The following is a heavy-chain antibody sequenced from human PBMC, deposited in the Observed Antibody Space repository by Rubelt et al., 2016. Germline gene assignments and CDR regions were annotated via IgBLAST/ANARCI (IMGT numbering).Heavy chain of an antibody. Sequence: QVQLVQSGAEVKKPGASVKLSCKASGYTFTSYYMHWVRQAPGQGLEWVGIINPSGGSTSPAQRFQGVVIMTRATSTSTVYMGLSSLRSEDTAVYYCARDISGSCLDFWGQGTLVTVSS. J-gene: IGHJ4*02. CDR2: INPSGGST. V-gene: IGHV1-46*01. CDR3: ARDISGSCLDF. CDR1: GYTFTSYY. D-gene: IGHD1-26*01.